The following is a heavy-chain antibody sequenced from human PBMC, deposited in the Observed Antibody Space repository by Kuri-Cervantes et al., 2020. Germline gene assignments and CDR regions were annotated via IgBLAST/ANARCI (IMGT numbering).Heavy chain of an antibody. V-gene: IGHV3-30-3*01. CDR1: GFTFGGYA. Sequence: GESLKISCAASGFTFGGYAIHWVRQAPGKGLEWVAVISYDGSNKYYADSVKGRFTISRDNSRNTLYLQMNSLRAEDTAVYYCARGSPQLERGYYYYGMDVWGQGTTVTVSS. CDR2: ISYDGSNK. CDR3: ARGSPQLERGYYYYGMDV. J-gene: IGHJ6*02. D-gene: IGHD1-1*01.